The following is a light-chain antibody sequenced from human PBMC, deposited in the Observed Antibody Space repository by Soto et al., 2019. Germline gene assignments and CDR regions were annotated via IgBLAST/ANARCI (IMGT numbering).Light chain of an antibody. J-gene: IGKJ2*01. CDR2: AAS. CDR3: QQSYSTPYT. CDR1: QSISSY. V-gene: IGKV1-39*01. Sequence: DIQMTQSPSSLSASVGDRVTITCRASQSISSYLNWYQQKPGKAPKLLISAASNFQSGVPSRFSGSGSGTDFTLTISSLQPEDFATYFCQQSYSTPYTFGQGTKLEIK.